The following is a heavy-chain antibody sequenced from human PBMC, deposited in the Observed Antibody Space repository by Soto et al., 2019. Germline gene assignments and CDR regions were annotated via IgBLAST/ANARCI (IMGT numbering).Heavy chain of an antibody. J-gene: IGHJ4*02. CDR1: GGSFSGYY. CDR2: INHSGST. CDR3: ERGYGGNFAY. D-gene: IGHD3-10*01. Sequence: SETLSLTCAVYGGSFSGYYWNWIRQPPGKGLEWIGEINHSGSTNYNPSLKSRVTISVDTSKNQFSLRLSSVTATDTAVYYCERGYGGNFAYWGQGTLVPVSP. V-gene: IGHV4-34*01.